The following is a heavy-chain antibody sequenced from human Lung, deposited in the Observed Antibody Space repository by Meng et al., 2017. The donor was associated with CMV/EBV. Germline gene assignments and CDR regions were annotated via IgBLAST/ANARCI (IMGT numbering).Heavy chain of an antibody. CDR2: ISYDGSNK. D-gene: IGHD6-13*01. CDR3: ASRAGIATYYYYGMAV. J-gene: IGHJ6*02. V-gene: IGHV3-30-3*01. CDR1: GFTFSSYA. Sequence: GGSLRLXCAASGFTFSSYAMHWVRQAPGKGLEWVAVISYDGSNKYYADSVKGRFTISRDNSKNTLYLQMNSLRAEDTAVYYCASRAGIATYYYYGMAVWGPWTXVNGAS.